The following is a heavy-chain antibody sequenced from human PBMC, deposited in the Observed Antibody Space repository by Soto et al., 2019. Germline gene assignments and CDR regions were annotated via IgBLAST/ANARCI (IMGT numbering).Heavy chain of an antibody. CDR2: IKQDGSEK. CDR1: GFTFSSYW. CDR3: ARDQTRRYFDPFEDY. J-gene: IGHJ4*02. Sequence: EVQLVESGGGLVQPGGSLRLSCAASGFTFSSYWMSWVRQAPGKGLEWVANIKQDGSEKYNVDSVKGRFTISRDNAKNSLYLQMNSLRAEDTAVYYCARDQTRRYFDPFEDYWGQGTLVTVSS. D-gene: IGHD3-9*01. V-gene: IGHV3-7*01.